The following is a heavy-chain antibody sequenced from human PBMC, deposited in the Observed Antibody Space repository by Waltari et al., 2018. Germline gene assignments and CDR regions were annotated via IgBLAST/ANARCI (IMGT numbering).Heavy chain of an antibody. J-gene: IGHJ4*02. D-gene: IGHD2-15*01. Sequence: QVQLVQSGAELKKPGASVKLSCKASGYTFTNYYLHWVRQAPGQGLEWMGVIDPSGGTTSYTQKFQGRVTMTRDTSTSTVYMELSSLRSEDTAVYFCARSGGSSVFHFWGQGTLVTVSS. CDR2: IDPSGGTT. CDR1: GYTFTNYY. V-gene: IGHV1-46*01. CDR3: ARSGGSSVFHF.